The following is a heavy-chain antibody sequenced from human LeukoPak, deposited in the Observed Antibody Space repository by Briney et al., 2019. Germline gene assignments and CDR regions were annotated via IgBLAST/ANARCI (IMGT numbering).Heavy chain of an antibody. Sequence: GGSLRLSCAASGFTFSSYSMNWVRQAPGKGLEWVSSISSSSSYIYYAESVKGRFTISRDNAKNSLYLQMNSLRAEDTALYYCAGQSYGSFLYYFDQWGQGTLVTVSS. CDR1: GFTFSSYS. CDR2: ISSSSSYI. CDR3: AGQSYGSFLYYFDQ. V-gene: IGHV3-21*01. J-gene: IGHJ4*02. D-gene: IGHD3-10*01.